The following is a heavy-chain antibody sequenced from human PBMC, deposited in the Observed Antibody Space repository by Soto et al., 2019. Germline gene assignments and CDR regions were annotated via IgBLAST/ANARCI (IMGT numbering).Heavy chain of an antibody. J-gene: IGHJ4*02. CDR1: GFTVSSNY. CDR2: IYSGGST. D-gene: IGHD2-2*01. Sequence: QPGGSLRLSCAASGFTVSSNYMSWVRQAPGKGLEWVSIIYSGGSTYYADSVKGRFTISRDNSKNTLYLQMNSLRAEDTAVYYCARVRGDIVVVPAAPYYFDYWGQGTLVTVSS. V-gene: IGHV3-66*01. CDR3: ARVRGDIVVVPAAPYYFDY.